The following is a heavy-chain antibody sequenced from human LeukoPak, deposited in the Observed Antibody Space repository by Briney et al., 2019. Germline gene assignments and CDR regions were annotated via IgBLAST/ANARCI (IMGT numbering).Heavy chain of an antibody. CDR1: GGSFSGYY. CDR2: INHSGST. D-gene: IGHD3-3*01. CDR3: ARGSPLSISGVVISYFDY. Sequence: SETLSLTCAVYGGSFSGYYWSWIRQPPGKGLEWIGEINHSGSTNYNPSLKSRVTISVDTSKNQFSLKLSSVTAADTAVYYCARGSPLSISGVVISYFDYWGQGTLVTVSS. V-gene: IGHV4-34*01. J-gene: IGHJ4*02.